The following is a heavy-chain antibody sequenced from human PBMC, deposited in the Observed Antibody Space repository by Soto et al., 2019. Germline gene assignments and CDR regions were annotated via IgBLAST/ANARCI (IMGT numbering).Heavy chain of an antibody. CDR3: ARGLTNGYYYAWFDT. CDR2: IYWTGST. Sequence: PSETLSLTCAVSGASITTGDFYWSWIRQPPGEGLEWIGFIYWTGSTYYNPSLKSRLTMSVDTSKNQFSLKLSSVTAADTAVYYCARGLTNGYYYAWFDTWGQGTRVTVSS. J-gene: IGHJ5*02. D-gene: IGHD2-8*01. V-gene: IGHV4-30-4*01. CDR1: GASITTGDFY.